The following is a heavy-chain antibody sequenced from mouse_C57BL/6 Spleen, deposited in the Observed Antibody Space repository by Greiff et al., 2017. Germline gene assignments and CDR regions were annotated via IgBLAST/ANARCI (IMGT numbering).Heavy chain of an antibody. CDR3: ARPGDGYYSWFAY. CDR1: GFTFSDYG. V-gene: IGHV5-15*04. Sequence: EVNVEESGGGLVQPGGSLKLSCAASGFTFSDYGMAWVRQAPRKGPEWVAFISNLAYSIYYADTVTGRFTISRENAKNTLYLEMSSLRSEDTAMYYCARPGDGYYSWFAYWGQGTLVTVSA. J-gene: IGHJ3*01. CDR2: ISNLAYSI. D-gene: IGHD2-3*01.